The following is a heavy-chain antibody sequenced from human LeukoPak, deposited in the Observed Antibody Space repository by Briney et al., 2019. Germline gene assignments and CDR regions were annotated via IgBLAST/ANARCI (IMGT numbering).Heavy chain of an antibody. V-gene: IGHV4-30-2*01. CDR2: IYHSGST. CDR3: ARGNYGDYVD. J-gene: IGHJ4*02. Sequence: PSQTLSLTCAVSGGSISSGGYSWSWIRQPPGKGLEWIGYIYHSGSTYYNPSPKSRVTISVDRSKNQFSLKLSSVTAADTAVYYCARGNYGDYVDWGQGTLVTVSS. D-gene: IGHD4-17*01. CDR1: GGSISSGGYS.